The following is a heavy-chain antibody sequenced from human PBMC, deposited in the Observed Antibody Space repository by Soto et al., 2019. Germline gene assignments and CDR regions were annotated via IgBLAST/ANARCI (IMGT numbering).Heavy chain of an antibody. V-gene: IGHV3-48*02. CDR1: RFTFSTYN. J-gene: IGHJ4*02. D-gene: IGHD3-10*01. Sequence: GGSLRLSCVASRFTFSTYNMNWVRQAPGKGLEWVAYISTTSSTIYYADSVRGRFTISRDNARNSLFLQMNSLREEDTAVYYCARGGVYHYFDYWGQGALVTVSS. CDR2: ISTTSSTI. CDR3: ARGGVYHYFDY.